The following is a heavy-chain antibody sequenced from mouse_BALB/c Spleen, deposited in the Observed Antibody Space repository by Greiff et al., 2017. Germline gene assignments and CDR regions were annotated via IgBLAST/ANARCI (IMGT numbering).Heavy chain of an antibody. CDR1: GYSITSDYA. CDR2: ISYSGST. V-gene: IGHV3-2*02. D-gene: IGHD6-1*01. CDR3: ARGGVPDY. J-gene: IGHJ2*01. Sequence: EVQLVESGPGLVKPSQSLSLTCTVTGYSITSDYAWNWIRQFPGNKLEWMGYISYSGSTSYNPSLKSRISITRDTSKNQFFLQLNSVTTEDTATYYCARGGVPDYWGQGTTLTVSS.